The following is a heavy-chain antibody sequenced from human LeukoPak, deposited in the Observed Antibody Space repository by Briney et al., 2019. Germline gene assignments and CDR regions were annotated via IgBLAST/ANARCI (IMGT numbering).Heavy chain of an antibody. Sequence: ASVKVSCKASGGTFSSYAISWVRQAPGQGLEWMGWINPNSGGTNYAQKFQGRVTMTRDTSISTAYMELSSLRSEDTAVYYCARGRMAAAGIHYWSQGTLVTVSS. CDR1: GGTFSSYA. CDR3: ARGRMAAAGIHY. D-gene: IGHD6-13*01. V-gene: IGHV1-2*02. J-gene: IGHJ4*02. CDR2: INPNSGGT.